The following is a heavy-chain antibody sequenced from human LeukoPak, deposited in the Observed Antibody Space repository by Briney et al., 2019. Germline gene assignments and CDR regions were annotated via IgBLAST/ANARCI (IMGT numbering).Heavy chain of an antibody. CDR1: GFTFSSYA. V-gene: IGHV3-23*01. J-gene: IGHJ4*02. CDR2: ISDSGANT. D-gene: IGHD3-22*01. CDR3: ARTSYYYDSSGYYQTRGPFDY. Sequence: GGSLRLSCAASGFTFSSYAMSWVRQAPGKGLEWVSAISDSGANTYYADSVKGRFTISRDNSKNTLYLQMNSLRAEDTAVYYCARTSYYYDSSGYYQTRGPFDYWGQGTLVTVSS.